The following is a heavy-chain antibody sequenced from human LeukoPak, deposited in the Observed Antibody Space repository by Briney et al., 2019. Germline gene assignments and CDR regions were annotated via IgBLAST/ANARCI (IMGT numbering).Heavy chain of an antibody. V-gene: IGHV3-30*03. CDR3: ASGKYRYGDNWFDP. J-gene: IGHJ5*02. CDR2: ISYDGSNK. Sequence: GRSLRLSCAASGFTFSSYGMHWVSQAPGKGLEWVAVISYDGSNKYYADSVKGRFTISRDNSKNTLYLQMNSLRAEDTAVYFCASGKYRYGDNWFDPWGQGTLVTVSS. CDR1: GFTFSSYG. D-gene: IGHD5-18*01.